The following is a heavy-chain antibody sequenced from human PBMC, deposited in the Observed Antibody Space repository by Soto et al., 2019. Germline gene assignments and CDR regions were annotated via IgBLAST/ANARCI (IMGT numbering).Heavy chain of an antibody. D-gene: IGHD1-26*01. J-gene: IGHJ4*02. Sequence: PGGSLRLSCAASGFTFSDYYMSWIRQAPGKGLEWVSYISSSSSYTNYADSVKGRFTISRDNAKNSLYLQMNSLRAEDTAVYYCARDQGGSYAFDYWGQGTLVTVSS. CDR3: ARDQGGSYAFDY. CDR2: ISSSSSYT. V-gene: IGHV3-11*05. CDR1: GFTFSDYY.